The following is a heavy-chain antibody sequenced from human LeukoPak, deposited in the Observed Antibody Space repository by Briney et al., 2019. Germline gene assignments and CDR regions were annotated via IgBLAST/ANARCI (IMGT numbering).Heavy chain of an antibody. J-gene: IGHJ4*02. CDR3: ARHARGYYDSSGHLDY. Sequence: SETLSLTCTVSGYSITSGYYWGWIRQPPGKGLEWTGSIYHSGSTYYNPSLKSRVTISVDTSRNQFSLKLSSVTAADTAVYYCARHARGYYDSSGHLDYWGQGTLVTVSS. D-gene: IGHD3-22*01. V-gene: IGHV4-38-2*02. CDR2: IYHSGST. CDR1: GYSITSGYY.